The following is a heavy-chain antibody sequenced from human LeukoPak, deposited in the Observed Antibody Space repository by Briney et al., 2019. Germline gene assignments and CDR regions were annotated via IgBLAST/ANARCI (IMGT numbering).Heavy chain of an antibody. Sequence: GGSLRLSCAASGFTFSSYAMSWVRQAPGKGLEWVSAISGSGGSTYYADSVKGRFTISRDNSKNTLYLQMNSLRAEDTAVYYCARDRGSSWSLGYWGQGTLVTVSS. J-gene: IGHJ4*02. D-gene: IGHD6-13*01. V-gene: IGHV3-23*01. CDR3: ARDRGSSWSLGY. CDR1: GFTFSSYA. CDR2: ISGSGGST.